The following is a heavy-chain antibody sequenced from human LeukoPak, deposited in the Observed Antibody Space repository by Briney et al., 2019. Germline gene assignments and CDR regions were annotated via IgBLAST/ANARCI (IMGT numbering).Heavy chain of an antibody. Sequence: GASVKVSCKVSGYTLTELSMHWVRQAPGQGLEWMGWINPNSGGTNYAQKFQGRVTMTRDTSISTAYMELSRLRSDDTAVYYCAREQRDGYNRRYFDLWGRGTLVTVSS. CDR2: INPNSGGT. J-gene: IGHJ2*01. CDR1: GYTLTELS. D-gene: IGHD5-24*01. V-gene: IGHV1-2*02. CDR3: AREQRDGYNRRYFDL.